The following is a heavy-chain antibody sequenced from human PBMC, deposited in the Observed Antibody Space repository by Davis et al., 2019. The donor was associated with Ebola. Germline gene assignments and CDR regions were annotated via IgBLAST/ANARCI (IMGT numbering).Heavy chain of an antibody. CDR1: GGTFSSYA. CDR2: IIPIFGTA. J-gene: IGHJ4*02. V-gene: IGHV1-69*13. CDR3: AREAYRSTMVRGVVDY. D-gene: IGHD3-10*01. Sequence: SVKVSCKASGGTFSSYALSWVRQAPGQGLEWMGGIIPIFGTANYAQKFQGRVTITADESTSTAYMELSSLRSEDTAVYYCAREAYRSTMVRGVVDYWGQGTLVTVSS.